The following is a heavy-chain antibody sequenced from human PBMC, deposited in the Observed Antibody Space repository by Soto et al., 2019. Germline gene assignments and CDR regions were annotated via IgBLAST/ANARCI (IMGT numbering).Heavy chain of an antibody. CDR3: VSDGTKNLRDWFDP. D-gene: IGHD3-3*01. Sequence: SETLSLTCNASGAPLAGYYWSWIRQPPGEGLEWIGRISATGSTDYKPSLKSRLTMSVDMSKEQFSLTLRSVTAADTAMYYCVSDGTKNLRDWFDPWGQGILVTVS. CDR1: GAPLAGYY. J-gene: IGHJ5*02. V-gene: IGHV4-4*07. CDR2: ISATGST.